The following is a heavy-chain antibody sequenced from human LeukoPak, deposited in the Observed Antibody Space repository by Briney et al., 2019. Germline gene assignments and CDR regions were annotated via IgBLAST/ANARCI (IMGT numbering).Heavy chain of an antibody. V-gene: IGHV3-23*01. CDR3: ANVHDYYGSGSYGY. CDR1: GFTLSSYA. D-gene: IGHD3-10*01. CDR2: ISGSGGST. J-gene: IGHJ4*02. Sequence: GGSLRLSCAASGFTLSSYAMSWVRQAPGKGLEWVSAISGSGGSTYYADSVKGRFTISRDNSKNTLYLQMNSLRAEDTAVYYCANVHDYYGSGSYGYWGQGTLVTVSS.